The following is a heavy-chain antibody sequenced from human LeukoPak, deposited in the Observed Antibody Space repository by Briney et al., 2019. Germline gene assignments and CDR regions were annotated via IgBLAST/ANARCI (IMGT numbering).Heavy chain of an antibody. J-gene: IGHJ4*02. V-gene: IGHV4-34*01. Sequence: PSETLSLTCAVYGGSFSGYYWSWIRQPPGKGLEWIGEINHSGSTNYNPSLKSRVTISVDTSKNQFSLKLSSVTAADTAVYYFARAGVGSFDYWGQGTLVTVSS. CDR3: ARAGVGSFDY. D-gene: IGHD1-26*01. CDR1: GGSFSGYY. CDR2: INHSGST.